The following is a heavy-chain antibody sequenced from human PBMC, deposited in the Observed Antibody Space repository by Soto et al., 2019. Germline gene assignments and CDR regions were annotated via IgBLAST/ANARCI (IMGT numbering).Heavy chain of an antibody. D-gene: IGHD2-15*01. CDR2: ISSDGSNK. J-gene: IGHJ3*02. V-gene: IGHV3-30*18. Sequence: GGSLRLSCAASGFTFSSYGMPWVRQAPGKGLEWVAVISSDGSNKYYADSVKGRFTISRDNSKNTLYLQMNSLRAEDTAVYYCAKWGMSREGLIRSAGYSDGFDIWGQGT. CDR1: GFTFSSYG. CDR3: AKWGMSREGLIRSAGYSDGFDI.